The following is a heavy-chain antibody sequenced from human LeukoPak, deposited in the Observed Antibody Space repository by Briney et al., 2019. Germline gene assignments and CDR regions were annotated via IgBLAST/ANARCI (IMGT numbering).Heavy chain of an antibody. CDR3: ARWWEPHKYYFDY. CDR2: ISAYNGNT. D-gene: IGHD2-15*01. J-gene: IGHJ4*02. V-gene: IGHV1-18*01. CDR1: GYTFTSYG. Sequence: ASVKVSCKASGYTFTSYGISWVRQAPGQGLEWMGWISAYNGNTNYAQKLQGRVTMTTDTSTSIAYMELRSLGSDDTAVYYCARWWEPHKYYFDYWGQGTLVTASS.